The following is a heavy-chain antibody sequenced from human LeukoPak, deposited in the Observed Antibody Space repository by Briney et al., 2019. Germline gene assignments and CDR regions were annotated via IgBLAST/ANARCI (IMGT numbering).Heavy chain of an antibody. D-gene: IGHD2-2*01. CDR1: GFTFSSHA. CDR2: ISGNGAGT. V-gene: IGHV3-23*02. Sequence: GGSLRLSCTPSGFTFSSHAMSWVRQAPGKGLEWVSGISGNGAGTYYGDSVKGRFTISRDNSKNTLYLQMNSLRAEDTAVYYCAKSKTPYCSSTNCLMFDYWGQGALVTVSS. CDR3: AKSKTPYCSSTNCLMFDY. J-gene: IGHJ4*02.